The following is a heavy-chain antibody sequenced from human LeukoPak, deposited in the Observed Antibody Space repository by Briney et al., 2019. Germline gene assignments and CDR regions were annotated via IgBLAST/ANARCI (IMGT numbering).Heavy chain of an antibody. CDR2: IYYSGST. V-gene: IGHV4-59*01. Sequence: PSETLSLTCTVSGGSISSYYWSWIRQPPGKGLEWIGYIYYSGSTNYNPSLKSRVTISLDTSKNQFSLKLSSVIAADTAIYYCATTTGTTRLFQHWGQGTLVTVSS. CDR1: GGSISSYY. CDR3: ATTTGTTRLFQH. D-gene: IGHD4-4*01. J-gene: IGHJ1*01.